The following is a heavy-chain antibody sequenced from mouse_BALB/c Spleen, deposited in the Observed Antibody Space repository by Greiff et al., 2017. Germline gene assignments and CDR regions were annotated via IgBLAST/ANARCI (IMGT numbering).Heavy chain of an antibody. V-gene: IGHV5-6-3*01. J-gene: IGHJ3*01. CDR2: INSNGGST. CDR3: AREREEAWFAY. Sequence: EVQLQESGGGLVQPGGSLKLSCAASGFTFSSYGMSWVRQTPDKRLELVATINSNGGSTYYPDSVKGRFTISRDNAKNTLYLQMSSLKSEDTAMYYCAREREEAWFAYWGQGTLVTVSA. CDR1: GFTFSSYG.